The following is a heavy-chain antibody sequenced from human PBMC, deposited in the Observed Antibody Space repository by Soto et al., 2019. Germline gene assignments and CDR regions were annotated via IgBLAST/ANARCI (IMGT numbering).Heavy chain of an antibody. Sequence: QVQLVQSGSEVKLPGSSVKVSCKTSGGTFSRHAINWVRQAPGQGLEWMGGIIPMFGTTNYAQKFKGRVTISADESTGTAYMALSSLRSEDAAVYYCARAAIHGSSWYFWFDPCGQGTLVTVSS. CDR2: IIPMFGTT. V-gene: IGHV1-69*01. CDR3: ARAAIHGSSWYFWFDP. CDR1: GGTFSRHA. J-gene: IGHJ5*02. D-gene: IGHD6-13*01.